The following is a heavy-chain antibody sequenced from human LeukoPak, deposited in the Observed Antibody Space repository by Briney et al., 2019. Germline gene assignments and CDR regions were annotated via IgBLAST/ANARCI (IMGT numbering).Heavy chain of an antibody. CDR2: IYYSGSN. J-gene: IGHJ4*02. CDR3: ARGNWHSSSSGYYFYY. Sequence: PSETLSLTCTVSGGSISSYYWSWIRQPPGKGLECIGYIYYSGSNTYNPSLRSRVTISVDTSKNQFSWKWSSGTAADTAVYYCARGNWHSSSSGYYFYYWGQGTLVTVSS. CDR1: GGSISSYY. D-gene: IGHD6-6*01. V-gene: IGHV4-59*01.